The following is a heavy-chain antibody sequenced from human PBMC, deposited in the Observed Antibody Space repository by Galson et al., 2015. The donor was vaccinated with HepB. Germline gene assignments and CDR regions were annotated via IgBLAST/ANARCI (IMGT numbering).Heavy chain of an antibody. J-gene: IGHJ4*02. D-gene: IGHD3-3*01. CDR3: ARGASGFDY. CDR2: ISGHNGNT. Sequence: QSGAEVKKPGASVKVSCKASGYTYITYGITWVRQAPGQGLEWMGWISGHNGNTNYAQKFQGRVTLTSDPSTSTASMEVRSLRSDDTAVYYCARGASGFDYWGQGTLVTVSS. V-gene: IGHV1-18*04. CDR1: GYTYITYG.